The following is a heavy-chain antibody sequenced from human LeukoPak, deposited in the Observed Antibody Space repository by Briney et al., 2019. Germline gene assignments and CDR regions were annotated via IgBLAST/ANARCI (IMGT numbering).Heavy chain of an antibody. V-gene: IGHV4-39*01. J-gene: IGHJ4*02. Sequence: SETLPLTCTVSGGPISTDTHYWASISQPPGEGLEWMVTIHYTGITYYSPSVKSRVPISVDTTNNQFSLHVGSVAAADTAVYHRARQLSGTYQWTFDYWGQETLVPVSS. CDR1: GGPISTDTHY. D-gene: IGHD1-26*01. CDR2: IHYTGIT. CDR3: ARQLSGTYQWTFDY.